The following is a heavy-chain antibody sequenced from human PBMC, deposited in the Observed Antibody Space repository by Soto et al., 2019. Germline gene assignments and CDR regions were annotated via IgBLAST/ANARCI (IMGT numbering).Heavy chain of an antibody. J-gene: IGHJ4*02. CDR2: IYYSGST. Sequence: PSETLFLTWTVYGVPISSYYGSLILQPPGKGLEWIGYIYYSGSTNYNPSLKSRVTISVDTSKNQFSLKLSSVTAADTAVYYCARAPGYSSVCYFDYWGQGTLVTVSS. V-gene: IGHV4-59*01. CDR1: GVPISSYY. CDR3: ARAPGYSSVCYFDY. D-gene: IGHD6-19*01.